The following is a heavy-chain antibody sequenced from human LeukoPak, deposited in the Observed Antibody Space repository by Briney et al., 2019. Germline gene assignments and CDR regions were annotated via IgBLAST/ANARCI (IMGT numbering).Heavy chain of an antibody. J-gene: IGHJ4*02. CDR3: ARYGGVIPY. V-gene: IGHV3-53*04. CDR1: GFTVCSNY. D-gene: IGHD2-21*01. Sequence: GGALRLSCAASGFTVCSNYMRWVRQAPGEGLEWVSVIYSGGITYYADSVKGRFTISRHNFKNTLYLQMNSLRAEDTAVYYCARYGGVIPYWGQGTLVTVSS. CDR2: IYSGGIT.